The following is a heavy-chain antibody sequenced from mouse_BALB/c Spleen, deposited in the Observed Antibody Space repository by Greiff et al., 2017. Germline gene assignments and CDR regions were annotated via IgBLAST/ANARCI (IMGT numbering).Heavy chain of an antibody. D-gene: IGHD3-3*01. J-gene: IGHJ3*01. CDR1: GYTFSSYW. CDR3: ARGGTRIAY. Sequence: QVQLKESGAELMKPGASVKISCKATGYTFSSYWIEWVKQRPGHGLEWIGEILPGSGSTNYNEKFKGKATFTADTSSNTAYMQLSSLTSEDSAVYYCARGGTRIAYWGQGTLVTVSA. V-gene: IGHV1-9*01. CDR2: ILPGSGST.